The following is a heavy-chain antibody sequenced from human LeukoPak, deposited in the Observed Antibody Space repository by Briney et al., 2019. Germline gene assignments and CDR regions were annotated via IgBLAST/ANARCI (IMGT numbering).Heavy chain of an antibody. V-gene: IGHV3-7*01. D-gene: IGHD2-15*01. CDR1: GFTFSSYW. J-gene: IGHJ4*02. CDR2: IKQDGSDK. CDR3: LTSTRSHRFDY. Sequence: GGSLRLSCAASGFTFSSYWMCWVRQAPGKGLEWVAIIKQDGSDKYYVDSVEGRFIVSRDNAKNSLYLQMNSLRAEDTAVYYCLTSTRSHRFDYWGQGTLVTVSS.